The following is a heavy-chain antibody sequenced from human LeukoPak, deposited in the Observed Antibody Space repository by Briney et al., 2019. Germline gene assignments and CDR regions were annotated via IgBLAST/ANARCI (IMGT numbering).Heavy chain of an antibody. V-gene: IGHV3-48*03. D-gene: IGHD7-27*01. Sequence: PGGSLRLSCAASGFTFSSYEMNWVRQAPGKGLEWVSYISSSGSSLYYADSVKGRFTISRDNAKNSLYLQMNSLRAEDTAVYYCARGTGENAFDIWGQGTMVTVSS. CDR3: ARGTGENAFDI. CDR1: GFTFSSYE. CDR2: ISSSGSSL. J-gene: IGHJ3*02.